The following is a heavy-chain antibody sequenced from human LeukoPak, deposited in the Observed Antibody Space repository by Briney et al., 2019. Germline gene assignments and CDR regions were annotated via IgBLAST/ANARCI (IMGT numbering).Heavy chain of an antibody. CDR1: GFTFDDYA. CDR2: ISWNSGSI. J-gene: IGHJ3*02. V-gene: IGHV3-9*01. D-gene: IGHD3-22*01. Sequence: PGGSLRLSCAASGFTFDDYAMHWVRQAPGKGLEWVSGISWNSGSIGYADSVKGRFTISRDNAKNSLYLQMNSLRAEDTALYYCAKDRGLGVIVVVSAFDIWGQGTMVTVSS. CDR3: AKDRGLGVIVVVSAFDI.